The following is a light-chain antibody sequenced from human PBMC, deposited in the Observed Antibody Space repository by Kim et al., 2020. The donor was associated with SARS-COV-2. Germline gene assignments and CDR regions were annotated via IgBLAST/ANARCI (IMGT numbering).Light chain of an antibody. J-gene: IGLJ2*01. CDR2: GKN. V-gene: IGLV3-19*01. CDR3: NSRDSSGNHVV. Sequence: SSELTQDPAVSVALGQTVRITCQGDSLRSYYASWYQQKPGQAPVLVIYGKNNRPSGIPDRFSGSSSGNTASLTITGAQAEDEAYYYCNSRDSSGNHVVFGG. CDR1: SLRSYY.